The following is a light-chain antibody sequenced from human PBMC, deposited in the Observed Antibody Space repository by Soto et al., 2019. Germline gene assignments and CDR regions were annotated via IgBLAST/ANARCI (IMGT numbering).Light chain of an antibody. V-gene: IGKV3-11*01. J-gene: IGKJ5*01. CDR1: HSVTTH. CDR2: DAS. Sequence: EIVLTQSPGTRSFSPGERGTLSCWASHSVTTHLAWFQQRPGQTPRLLIYDASTRAPGIPARFSGRGSGADFTLTISSLEPEDFAVYYCQQRSDSINFGQGTRRENK. CDR3: QQRSDSIN.